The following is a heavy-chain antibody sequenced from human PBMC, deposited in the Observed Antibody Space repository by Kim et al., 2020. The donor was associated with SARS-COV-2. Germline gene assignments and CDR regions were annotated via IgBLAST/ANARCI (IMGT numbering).Heavy chain of an antibody. CDR1: GGSISSSSYY. V-gene: IGHV4-39*01. J-gene: IGHJ4*02. D-gene: IGHD3-3*01. CDR3: ARRWGFLERLPPGYFDY. Sequence: SETLSLTCTVSGGSISSSSYYWGWIRQPPGKGLEWIGSIYYSGSTYYNPSLKSRVTISVDTSKNQFSLKLSSVTAADTAVYYCARRWGFLERLPPGYFDYWGQGTLVTVSS. CDR2: IYYSGST.